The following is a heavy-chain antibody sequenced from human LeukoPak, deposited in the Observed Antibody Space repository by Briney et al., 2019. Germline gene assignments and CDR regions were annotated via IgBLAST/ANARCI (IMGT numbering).Heavy chain of an antibody. CDR2: ISSSGSTR. D-gene: IGHD1-26*01. Sequence: TGGSLRLSCAASGFFFSDYYMSWIRQAPGKGLEWVSYISSSGSTRYYADSVKGRFTISRDNAKNSLYLQMNSLRAEDTAVYYCARAMGLVGANDYWGQGTLVTVSS. J-gene: IGHJ4*02. CDR3: ARAMGLVGANDY. V-gene: IGHV3-11*04. CDR1: GFFFSDYY.